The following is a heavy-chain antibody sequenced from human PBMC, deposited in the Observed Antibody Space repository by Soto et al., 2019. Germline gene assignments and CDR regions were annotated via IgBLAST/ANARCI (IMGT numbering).Heavy chain of an antibody. D-gene: IGHD3-16*01. Sequence: PGGSLRLSCAASGFTFSNYGMHWVRQAPGKGLEWVAVISYDGSDKYYADSVKGRFTISRDDSKNTLYLQMNSLRAEDTAVYYCAKTAGYDYVWGSSGLDP. CDR2: ISYDGSDK. J-gene: IGHJ5*02. V-gene: IGHV3-30*18. CDR3: AKTAGYDYVWGSSGLDP. CDR1: GFTFSNYG.